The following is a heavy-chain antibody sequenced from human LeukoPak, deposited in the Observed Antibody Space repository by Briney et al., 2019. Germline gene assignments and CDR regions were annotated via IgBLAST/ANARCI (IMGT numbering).Heavy chain of an antibody. CDR2: LNYSGTT. D-gene: IGHD3-10*01. CDR3: SRYDSDTGNFDP. CDR1: GGSISGSTSY. Sequence: SETLSLTCTVSGGSISGSTSYWGWIRQSPGKGLEWIGLLNYSGTTYYNPSFKSRVSISIDRSRTQFSLKLSSVTAADTAFYYCSRYDSDTGNFDPWGQGTLVTISS. J-gene: IGHJ5*02. V-gene: IGHV4-39*07.